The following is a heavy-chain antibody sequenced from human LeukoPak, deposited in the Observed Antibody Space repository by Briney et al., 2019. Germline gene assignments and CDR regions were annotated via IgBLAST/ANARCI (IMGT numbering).Heavy chain of an antibody. D-gene: IGHD2-8*01. J-gene: IGHJ4*02. V-gene: IGHV4-31*03. CDR2: IYYSGST. CDR1: GGSISSGGYY. Sequence: SETLSLTCTVSGGSISSGGYYWSWIRQHPGKGLEWIGYIYYSGSTYYNPSLKSRVAISVDTSKNQFSLKLSSVTAADSAVYYCARGAYGTTIDYWGQGTLVTVSS. CDR3: ARGAYGTTIDY.